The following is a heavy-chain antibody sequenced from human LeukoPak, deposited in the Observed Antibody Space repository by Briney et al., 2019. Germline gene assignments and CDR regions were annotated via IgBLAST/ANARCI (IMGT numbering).Heavy chain of an antibody. J-gene: IGHJ4*02. CDR2: IYYSGST. CDR1: GGSISSSSYY. CDR3: ARAVAAHFDY. V-gene: IGHV4-39*07. D-gene: IGHD6-19*01. Sequence: PSETLSLTCTVSGGSISSSSYYWGWIRQPPGKGLEWIGSIYYSGSTYYNPSLKSRVTISVDKSKNQFSLKLSSVTAADTAVYYCARAVAAHFDYWGQGTLVTVSS.